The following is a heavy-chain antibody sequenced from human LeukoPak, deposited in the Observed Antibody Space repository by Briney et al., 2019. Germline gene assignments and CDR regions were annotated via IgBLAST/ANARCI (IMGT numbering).Heavy chain of an antibody. CDR2: ISSSGSII. Sequence: SGGSLRLSCAASGFTFSSYEMNWVRQTPGKGLEWVSYISSSGSIIYYADSVKGRFTISRDNSKNTLYLQMNSLRAEDTAVYYCAKVPDYDILTGIYWGQGTLVTVSS. D-gene: IGHD3-9*01. CDR3: AKVPDYDILTGIY. J-gene: IGHJ4*02. CDR1: GFTFSSYE. V-gene: IGHV3-48*03.